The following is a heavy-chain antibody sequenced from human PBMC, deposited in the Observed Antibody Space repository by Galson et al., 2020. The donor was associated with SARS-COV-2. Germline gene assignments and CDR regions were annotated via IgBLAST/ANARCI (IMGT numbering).Heavy chain of an antibody. CDR3: ARSPLWWLRSSRDGMDV. Sequence: GGSLRLSCAASGFTFSSYGMHWVRQAPGKGLEWVAVIWYDGSNKYYADSVKGRFTISRDNSKNTLYLQMNSLRAEDTAVYYCARSPLWWLRSSRDGMDVWGQGTTVTVSS. J-gene: IGHJ6*02. CDR2: IWYDGSNK. D-gene: IGHD5-12*01. CDR1: GFTFSSYG. V-gene: IGHV3-33*01.